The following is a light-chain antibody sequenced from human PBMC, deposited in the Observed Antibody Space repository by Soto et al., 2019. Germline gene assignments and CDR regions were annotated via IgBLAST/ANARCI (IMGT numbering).Light chain of an antibody. V-gene: IGKV3-20*01. CDR3: QQYDSSWT. CDR1: QSVPSNF. Sequence: EIVLTQSPGTLSLSPGERATLSCRASQSVPSNFLAWYQQKPGQAPILVIYGVSRRATGIPDRFSGSGSGTHFTLTISRLEPEDFAVYYCQQYDSSWTFGQGTKVEIK. CDR2: GVS. J-gene: IGKJ1*01.